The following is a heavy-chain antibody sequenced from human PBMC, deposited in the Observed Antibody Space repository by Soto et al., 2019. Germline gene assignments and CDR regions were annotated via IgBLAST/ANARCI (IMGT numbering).Heavy chain of an antibody. CDR2: IYPGDSDT. CDR1: VYIFTTYW. CDR3: AASIFYYGMDV. V-gene: IGHV5-51*01. Sequence: PGESLKISCQGSVYIFTTYWIGWVRQMPGKGPEWMGIIYPGDSDTKYNPSFQGQVTISADKSITTTYLQWSSLKASDTAIYYCAASIFYYGMDVWGQGTTVTVSS. J-gene: IGHJ6*02.